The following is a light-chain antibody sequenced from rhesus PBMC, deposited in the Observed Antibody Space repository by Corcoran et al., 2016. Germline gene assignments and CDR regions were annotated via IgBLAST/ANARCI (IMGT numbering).Light chain of an antibody. V-gene: IGKV1-25*01. J-gene: IGKJ3*01. Sequence: DIQMTQSPSSLSSSVGDTVTITCRASQGISSYLAWYQQKPGKAPKLLIYKASTLQSGAPSRFSGSGSGTDFTLPISILRPEDFATYYCKQHNSYPFTFDPGTKLDI. CDR2: KAS. CDR3: KQHNSYPFT. CDR1: QGISSY.